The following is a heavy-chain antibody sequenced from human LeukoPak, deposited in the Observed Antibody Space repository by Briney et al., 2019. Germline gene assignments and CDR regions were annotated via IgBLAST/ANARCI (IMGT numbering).Heavy chain of an antibody. J-gene: IGHJ4*02. CDR1: GFTFSSYA. CDR2: ISYDGSNK. D-gene: IGHD4-17*01. Sequence: PGGSPRLSCAASGFTFSSYAMHWVRQAPGKGLEWVAVISYDGSNKYYADSVKGRFTISRDNSKNTLYLQMNSLRAEDTAVYYCASALDYGDFDYWGQGTLVTVSS. CDR3: ASALDYGDFDY. V-gene: IGHV3-30-3*01.